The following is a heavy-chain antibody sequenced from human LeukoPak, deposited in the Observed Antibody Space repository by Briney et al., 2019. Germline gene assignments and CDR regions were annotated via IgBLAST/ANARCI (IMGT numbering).Heavy chain of an antibody. D-gene: IGHD6-13*01. V-gene: IGHV3-9*01. Sequence: PGRSLRLSCAASGFTFDDFAMRWVRQAPGKGLEWVSGISSNSAYIGYADSVKGRFTISRDNAKNSLYLQMNSLRPEDTALYFCAKIPDAAGSTDGFDIWGQGTMVTVSS. CDR3: AKIPDAAGSTDGFDI. CDR2: ISSNSAYI. J-gene: IGHJ3*02. CDR1: GFTFDDFA.